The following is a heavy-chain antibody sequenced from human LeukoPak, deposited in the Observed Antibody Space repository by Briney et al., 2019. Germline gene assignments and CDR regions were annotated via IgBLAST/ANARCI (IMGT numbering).Heavy chain of an antibody. CDR3: ARDLGGRGGGGGDY. Sequence: ASVKVSCKASGYTFTSYGISWVRQAPGQGLEWMGWIRHYNGKTNCAQKLQGRVTMTTDTSTSTAYMELRSLRSDDTAVYYCARDLGGRGGGGGDYWGQGTLVTVSS. V-gene: IGHV1-18*01. CDR1: GYTFTSYG. J-gene: IGHJ4*02. CDR2: IRHYNGKT. D-gene: IGHD3-16*01.